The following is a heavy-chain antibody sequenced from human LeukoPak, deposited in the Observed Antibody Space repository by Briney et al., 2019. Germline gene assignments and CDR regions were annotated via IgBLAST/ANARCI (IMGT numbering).Heavy chain of an antibody. CDR3: ARGGDYGTQDY. V-gene: IGHV1-3*01. Sequence: ASVKVSCKTSGYSFTTYALHWVRQAPGQRLEWMGWINAGHSKIKYSQKFQDRVTIIRDTSASTAYLELSGLRSEDTAVYYCARGGDYGTQDYWGQGTLVTVSS. J-gene: IGHJ4*02. CDR2: INAGHSKI. D-gene: IGHD4-17*01. CDR1: GYSFTTYA.